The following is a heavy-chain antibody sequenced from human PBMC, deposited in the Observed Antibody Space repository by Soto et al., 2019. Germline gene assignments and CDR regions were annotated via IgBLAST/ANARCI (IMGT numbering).Heavy chain of an antibody. CDR1: GYSLTDYW. J-gene: IGHJ6*02. Sequence: PGESLKISCKASGYSLTDYWFGWVRQMPGQGLEWMGIIYPGDSETRYSPSFQGQVTISADTSTSTAYLQWSSLRASDTATYYCARHRRDSAMNIWGPGTTVTVSS. CDR2: IYPGDSET. D-gene: IGHD6-25*01. CDR3: ARHRRDSAMNI. V-gene: IGHV5-51*01.